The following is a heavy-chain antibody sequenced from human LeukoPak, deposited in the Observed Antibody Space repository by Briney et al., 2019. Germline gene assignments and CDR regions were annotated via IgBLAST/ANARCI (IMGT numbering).Heavy chain of an antibody. CDR1: GFTFSGSA. D-gene: IGHD6-19*01. CDR2: IRSKADNYAT. CDR3: TRVTTVAASDFDY. J-gene: IGHJ4*02. V-gene: IGHV3-73*01. Sequence: GGTLRLSCAASGFTFSGSAIHWVRQASEKGREWVGRIRSKADNYATEYVASVKGRFIISRDDSKNTTFLQMDSLKTEETAVYYCTRVTTVAASDFDYWGQGTQVTVSA.